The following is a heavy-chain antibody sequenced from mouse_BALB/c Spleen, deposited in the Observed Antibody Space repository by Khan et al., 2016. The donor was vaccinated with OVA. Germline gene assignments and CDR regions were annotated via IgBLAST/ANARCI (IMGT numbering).Heavy chain of an antibody. J-gene: IGHJ2*01. CDR1: GYIFTSYW. V-gene: IGHV1S132*01. CDR2: IYPGTDNS. D-gene: IGHD3-2*02. Sequence: QVQLQQSGAELVRPGASVKLSCKTSGYIFTSYWIHWVKQRSGQGLEWIARIYPGTDNSYYNEKFKDKATLTADKSYSTAYMQLSSLKSEDSDVXFCSREEALYHIDHWGQGTTLTVSS. CDR3: SREEALYHIDH.